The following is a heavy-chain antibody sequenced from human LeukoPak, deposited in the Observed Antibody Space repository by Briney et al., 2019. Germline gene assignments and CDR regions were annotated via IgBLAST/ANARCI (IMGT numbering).Heavy chain of an antibody. CDR1: GFTVSSNY. CDR3: AKDGGGTIFGMVIILHYMDV. Sequence: PGGSLRLSCAASGFTVSSNYMNWVRQAPGKGLEWVSTISGSGGSTYYADSVKGRFTISRENSKNTLYLQMNSLRAEDTAVYYCAKDGGGTIFGMVIILHYMDVWGKGTTVTVSS. D-gene: IGHD3-3*01. J-gene: IGHJ6*03. CDR2: ISGSGGST. V-gene: IGHV3-23*01.